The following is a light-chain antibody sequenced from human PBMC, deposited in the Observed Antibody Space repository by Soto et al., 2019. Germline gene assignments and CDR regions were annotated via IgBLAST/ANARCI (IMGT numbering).Light chain of an antibody. CDR2: GDN. CDR1: SSNIGAQYD. V-gene: IGLV1-40*01. CDR3: QSYDSSLTTFV. Sequence: QSELPQPPSVSGSPGQRVAISCTGSSSNIGAQYDVHWYQQLPGTAPKRLIYGDNNRPSGVPDRFSGSKSGTSASLAITGLQPEDEADYYCQSYDSSLTTFVFGTGTKVTVL. J-gene: IGLJ1*01.